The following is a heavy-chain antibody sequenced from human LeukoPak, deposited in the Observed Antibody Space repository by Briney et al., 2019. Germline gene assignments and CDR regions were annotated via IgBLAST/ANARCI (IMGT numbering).Heavy chain of an antibody. V-gene: IGHV3-9*01. J-gene: IGHJ6*02. Sequence: PGGSLRLSCAASGFTFDDYAMHWVRQAPGKGLEWVSGISWNSGSIGYADSVKGRFTISRDNAKNSLYLQMNSLRAEDTALYYCAKDGGYDILTGNTNYGMDVWGQGTTVTVSS. D-gene: IGHD3-9*01. CDR3: AKDGGYDILTGNTNYGMDV. CDR1: GFTFDDYA. CDR2: ISWNSGSI.